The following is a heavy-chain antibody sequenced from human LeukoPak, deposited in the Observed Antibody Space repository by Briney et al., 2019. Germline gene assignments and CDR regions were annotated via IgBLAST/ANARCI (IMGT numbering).Heavy chain of an antibody. CDR1: GGSISSYY. Sequence: SETLSLTCTVSGGSISSYYWSWIRQPPGKGLEWIGYIYYSGSTNYNPSLKSRVTISVDTSKNQFSLKLSSVTAADTAVYYCAREESSAFDIWGQRTMVTVSS. CDR2: IYYSGST. CDR3: AREESSAFDI. V-gene: IGHV4-59*01. J-gene: IGHJ3*02.